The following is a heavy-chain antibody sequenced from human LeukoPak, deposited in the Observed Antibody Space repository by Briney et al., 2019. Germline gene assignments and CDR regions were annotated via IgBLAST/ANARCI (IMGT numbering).Heavy chain of an antibody. CDR2: INHSGST. D-gene: IGHD2/OR15-2a*01. CDR1: GGSFSGYY. Sequence: SETLSLTCAVYGGSFSGYYWSWIRQPPGKGLEWIGEINHSGSTNYNPSLKSRVTTSVDTSKNQFSLKLSSVTAADTAVYYCARAEYEVAIDYWGQGTLVTVSS. CDR3: ARAEYEVAIDY. J-gene: IGHJ4*02. V-gene: IGHV4-34*01.